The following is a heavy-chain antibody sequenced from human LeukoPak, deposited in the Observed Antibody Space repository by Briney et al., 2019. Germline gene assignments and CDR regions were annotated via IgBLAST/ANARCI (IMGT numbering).Heavy chain of an antibody. CDR1: GFTFSNYW. J-gene: IGHJ4*02. D-gene: IGHD2-21*01. V-gene: IGHV3-7*05. CDR2: IKEDGSEI. CDR3: ATQFWWAAVVGPPLDC. Sequence: GGSLRLSCAASGFTFSNYWMSWVRQAPGKGLVWVANIKEDGSEIYYVDSVKGRFTISRDNAKNSLYLQMSSLRAEDTAVYYCATQFWWAAVVGPPLDCWGRGSLVTVSS.